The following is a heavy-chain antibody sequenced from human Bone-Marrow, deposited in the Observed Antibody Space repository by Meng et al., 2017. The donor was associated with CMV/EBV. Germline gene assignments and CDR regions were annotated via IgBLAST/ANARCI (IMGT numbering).Heavy chain of an antibody. J-gene: IGHJ3*02. D-gene: IGHD4-17*01. Sequence: GSLRLSCAVYGGSFSGYYWSWIRQPPGKGLEWIGEINHSGSTNYNPSLKSRVTISVDTSKNQFSLKLSSVTAADTAVYYCARGDYGGGAFDIWGQGTMVTVSS. CDR3: ARGDYGGGAFDI. CDR1: GGSFSGYY. CDR2: INHSGST. V-gene: IGHV4-34*01.